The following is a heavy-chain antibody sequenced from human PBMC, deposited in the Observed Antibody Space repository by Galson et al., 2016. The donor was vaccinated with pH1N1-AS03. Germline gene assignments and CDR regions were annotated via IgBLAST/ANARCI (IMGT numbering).Heavy chain of an antibody. D-gene: IGHD3-22*01. J-gene: IGHJ4*02. Sequence: LSLTCAVSGDSISSGVYSWSWIRQPPGQGLEWIGYFSSSGNTYYKPSLKSRASMSVDTSKNQFSLKLTSVTAADTAVYYCTRDPNYYDRSGYHYDWGQGTLVTVSS. V-gene: IGHV4-30-4*07. CDR2: FSSSGNT. CDR1: GDSISSGVYS. CDR3: TRDPNYYDRSGYHYD.